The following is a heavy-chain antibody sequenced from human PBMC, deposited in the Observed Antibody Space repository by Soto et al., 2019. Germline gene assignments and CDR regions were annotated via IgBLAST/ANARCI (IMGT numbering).Heavy chain of an antibody. CDR1: GFTFSSYG. Sequence: GGSLRLSCAASGFTFSSYGMHWVRQAPGKGLEWVAVIWYDGSNKYYADSVKGRFSISRGNSKNTLYLQMNSLRAEDTAVYYCGRDLAPMITFGGVIGYWGQGTLVTVSS. D-gene: IGHD3-16*01. V-gene: IGHV3-33*01. J-gene: IGHJ4*02. CDR2: IWYDGSNK. CDR3: GRDLAPMITFGGVIGY.